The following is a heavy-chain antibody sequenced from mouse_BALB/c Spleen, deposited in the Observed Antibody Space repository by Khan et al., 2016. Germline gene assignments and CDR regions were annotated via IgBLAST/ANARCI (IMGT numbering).Heavy chain of an antibody. J-gene: IGHJ2*01. V-gene: IGHV1-4*01. Sequence: QVQLKQSGAELARPGASVKMSCKASGYTFTIYTKHWVKQRPGQGLEWIGYINPSSGYTNYNQKFKDKATLTAGKSSSTAYMPLISLTSEDSAVYYCARSRRIGGNYLFAYWGHRTTLSVSS. CDR3: ARSRRIGGNYLFAY. D-gene: IGHD2-1*01. CDR2: INPSSGYT. CDR1: GYTFTIYT.